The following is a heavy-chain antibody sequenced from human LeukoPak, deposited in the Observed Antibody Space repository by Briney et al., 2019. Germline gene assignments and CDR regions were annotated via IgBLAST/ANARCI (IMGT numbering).Heavy chain of an antibody. CDR3: TRLEGDISPAY. CDR2: IYYSGST. CDR1: GGSVSSGSYY. V-gene: IGHV4-61*01. D-gene: IGHD3-10*01. J-gene: IGHJ4*02. Sequence: PSETLSLTCTVSGGSVSSGSYYWSWIRQPPGKGLEWIGYIYYSGSTNYNPSLKSRVTISVDTSKNQFSLRLNSVTAADTAVYYCTRLEGDISPAYWGQGTVVTVFS.